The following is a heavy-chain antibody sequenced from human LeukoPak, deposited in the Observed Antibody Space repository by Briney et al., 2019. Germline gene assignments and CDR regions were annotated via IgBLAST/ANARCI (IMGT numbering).Heavy chain of an antibody. CDR2: INPNSGGT. D-gene: IGHD2-2*01. J-gene: IGHJ3*02. CDR1: GYTFTGYY. Sequence: GASVKVSCKASGYTFTGYYMHWVRQAPGQGLEWMGWINPNSGGTNYAQKFQGRVTMTRDTSISTAYMELSRLRSDDTAVYYRARDLGVVRAFDIWGQGTMVTVSS. CDR3: ARDLGVVRAFDI. V-gene: IGHV1-2*02.